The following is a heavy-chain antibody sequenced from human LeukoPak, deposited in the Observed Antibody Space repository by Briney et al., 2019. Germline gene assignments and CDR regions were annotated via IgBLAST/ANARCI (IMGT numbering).Heavy chain of an antibody. V-gene: IGHV4-34*01. Sequence: SETLSLTCAVYGGSFSGYYWSWIRQPPGKGLEWIGEINHSGITNYNPSLKSRVTISADTSKNQFSLKLTSVTAADTAVYYCANPARDFADSGAITWWGQGTLVTVSS. CDR1: GGSFSGYY. CDR2: INHSGIT. D-gene: IGHD4-17*01. CDR3: ANPARDFADSGAITW. J-gene: IGHJ4*02.